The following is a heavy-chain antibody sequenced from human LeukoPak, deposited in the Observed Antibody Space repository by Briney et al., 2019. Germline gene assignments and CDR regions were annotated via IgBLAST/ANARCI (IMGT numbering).Heavy chain of an antibody. CDR2: INTNTGNP. CDR1: GYTFTSYA. Sequence: ASVKVSCKASGYTFTSYAMNWVRQAPGQGPEWMGWINTNTGNPTYAQGFTGRFVFSLDTSVSTAYLQISSLKAEDTAVYYCARDPYYYDSSGILARRWAFDIWGQGTMVTVSS. D-gene: IGHD3-22*01. J-gene: IGHJ3*02. CDR3: ARDPYYYDSSGILARRWAFDI. V-gene: IGHV7-4-1*02.